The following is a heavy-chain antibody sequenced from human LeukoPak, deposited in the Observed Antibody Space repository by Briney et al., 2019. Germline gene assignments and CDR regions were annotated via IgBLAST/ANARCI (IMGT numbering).Heavy chain of an antibody. CDR2: INHSGST. CDR1: GGSFSGYY. CDR3: ARGSPLTIFGVVRLKNWFDP. J-gene: IGHJ5*02. Sequence: SETLSLTCAVYGGSFSGYYWSWIRQPPGKGLEWIGEINHSGSTNYNPSLKSRVTISADTSKNQFSLKLSSVTAADTAVYYCARGSPLTIFGVVRLKNWFDPWGQGTLVTVSS. D-gene: IGHD3-3*01. V-gene: IGHV4-34*01.